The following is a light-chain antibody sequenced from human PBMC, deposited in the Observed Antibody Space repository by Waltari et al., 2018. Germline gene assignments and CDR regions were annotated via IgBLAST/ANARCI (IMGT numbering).Light chain of an antibody. CDR2: KAA. V-gene: IGKV1-5*03. CDR1: QSIITW. CDR3: QQYYNFPCT. Sequence: DIQMTQSPSTLSASVGDTVTITCRASQSIITWLAWYQQKPGKAPKLLIHKAATLKNGVPSKFSGSGSGTEFTLTISSLQPDDFVTYYCQQYYNFPCTFGQGTKL. J-gene: IGKJ2*02.